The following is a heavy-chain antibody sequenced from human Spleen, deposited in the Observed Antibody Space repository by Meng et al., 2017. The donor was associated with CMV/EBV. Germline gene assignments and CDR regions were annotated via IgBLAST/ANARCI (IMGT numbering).Heavy chain of an antibody. CDR3: ARDRYYAMDV. Sequence: GESLKISCVASGFTFSSYAMNWVRQAPGKGLEWVSRIGGSGGSTYYADSVKGRFTISRDNSKNTLYLQMNSLRAEDTAGYYCARDRYYAMDVWGQGTTVTVSS. CDR1: GFTFSSYA. V-gene: IGHV3-23*01. J-gene: IGHJ6*02. CDR2: IGGSGGST.